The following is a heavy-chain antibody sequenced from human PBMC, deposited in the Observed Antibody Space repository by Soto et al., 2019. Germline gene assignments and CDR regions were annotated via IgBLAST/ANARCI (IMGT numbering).Heavy chain of an antibody. CDR3: DRVYYHDIRERRVFWFDP. Sequence: PSETLCLTCTVSGDSMSSGGFYWTWMRQSPGRGLEWIGYSYHSGSSHYNPSLRSRATLSVDSSKNQIYLTLTSVTVEDTAMYFCDRVYYHDIRERRVFWFDPCGQGTLVTVSS. D-gene: IGHD3-22*01. CDR1: GDSMSSGGFY. J-gene: IGHJ5*02. CDR2: SYHSGSS. V-gene: IGHV4-30-4*01.